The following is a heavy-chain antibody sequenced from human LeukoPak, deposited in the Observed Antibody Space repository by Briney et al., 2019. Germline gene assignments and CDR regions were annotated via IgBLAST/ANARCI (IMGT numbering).Heavy chain of an antibody. CDR3: ATEGFYY. Sequence: PGGSLRLSCAASGAAFTKHGMKWVRQAAGAGLEYISGISRSGDVTHYADSVKGRFTISRDNVQNTLYLQMNSLRADDTALYYCATEGFYYWGPGTQVTVSS. CDR1: GAAFTKHG. CDR2: ISRSGDVT. J-gene: IGHJ4*02. V-gene: IGHV3-23*01.